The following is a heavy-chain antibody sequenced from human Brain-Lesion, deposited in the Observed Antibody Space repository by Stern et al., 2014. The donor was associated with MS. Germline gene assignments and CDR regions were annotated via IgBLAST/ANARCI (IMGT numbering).Heavy chain of an antibody. CDR3: ARDQRGITIFGVVTDYYYLGMDV. D-gene: IGHD3-3*01. CDR1: GYIFTGYY. CDR2: INPNTGGA. V-gene: IGHV1-2*02. Sequence: QLVQSGAEVKKPGASVKVSCKTSGYIFTGYYIHWVRQAPGQGLEWMAWINPNTGGAKNAKKFQGRVTMSRDTSISTAYVELSSLTSDDTAVYYCARDQRGITIFGVVTDYYYLGMDVWGQGTTVTVSS. J-gene: IGHJ6*02.